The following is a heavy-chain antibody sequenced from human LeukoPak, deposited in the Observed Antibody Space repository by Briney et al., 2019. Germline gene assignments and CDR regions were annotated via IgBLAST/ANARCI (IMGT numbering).Heavy chain of an antibody. CDR1: GGXISSGNW. CDR3: ARGISPGSGWFFDF. Sequence: PSGTLSLTCAVSGGXISSGNWWYWVRQPPGKGLEWSGEVFHSGTTNYNPPIKSRVTISVDKSKNQFPLKLTSVTATDTAVYYCARGISPGSGWFFDFWGQGTMVTVSS. CDR2: VFHSGTT. V-gene: IGHV4-4*02. D-gene: IGHD6-19*01. J-gene: IGHJ3*01.